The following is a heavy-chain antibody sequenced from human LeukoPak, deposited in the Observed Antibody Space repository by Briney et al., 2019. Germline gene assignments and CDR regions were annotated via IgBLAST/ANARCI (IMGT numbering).Heavy chain of an antibody. CDR3: TRGRTKYDY. CDR1: GDSISHYY. V-gene: IGHV4-59*01. J-gene: IGHJ4*02. CDR2: VYNSEST. Sequence: SETLSLTCTVSGDSISHYYWSWIRQPPGKGLEWIRYVYNSESTNYNASLKSRVTISLDTSKNQFSLNLNSVTAADTAVYYCTRGRTKYDYWGQGTLVTVSS.